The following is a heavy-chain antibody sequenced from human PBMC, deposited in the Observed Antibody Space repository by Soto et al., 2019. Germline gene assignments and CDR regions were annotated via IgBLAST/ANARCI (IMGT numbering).Heavy chain of an antibody. CDR2: INHSGST. Sequence: SETLSLTCAVFGGSFIGYYWSWILQPPWKGLEWIGEINHSGSTNYNPSLKSRVTISVDTSKNQFSLKLSSVTAADTAVYYCARVSGIYYYGMDVWGQGTTVTVSS. CDR1: GGSFIGYY. V-gene: IGHV4-34*01. D-gene: IGHD3-10*01. J-gene: IGHJ6*02. CDR3: ARVSGIYYYGMDV.